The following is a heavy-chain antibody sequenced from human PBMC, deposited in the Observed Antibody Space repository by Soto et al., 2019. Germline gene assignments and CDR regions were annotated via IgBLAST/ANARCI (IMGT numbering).Heavy chain of an antibody. CDR1: GFTFSSYS. V-gene: IGHV3-21*01. D-gene: IGHD6-13*01. CDR3: ARDRQSTPWYAADY. Sequence: GGSLRLSCEGSGFTFSSYSMNWVRQAPGKELEWVSSISGSGGYIYYADSVKGRFTISRDNAKNSLYLQMTSLRDEDTALYYCARDRQSTPWYAADYWGQGSLVTVSS. J-gene: IGHJ4*02. CDR2: ISGSGGYI.